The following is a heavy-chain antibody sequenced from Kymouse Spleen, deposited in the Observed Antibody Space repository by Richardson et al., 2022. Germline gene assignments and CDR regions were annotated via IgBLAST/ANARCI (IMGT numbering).Heavy chain of an antibody. V-gene: IGHV1-69*05. D-gene: IGHD3-10*01. CDR2: IIPIFGTA. Sequence: QVQLVQSGAEVKKPGSSVKVSCKASGGTFSSYAISWVRQAPGQGLEWMGGIIPIFGTANYAQKFQGRVTITTDESTSTAYMELSSLRSEDTAVYYCARDVTMVRGVIQAFYGMDVWGQGTTVTVSS. J-gene: IGHJ6*02. CDR1: GGTFSSYA. CDR3: ARDVTMVRGVIQAFYGMDV.